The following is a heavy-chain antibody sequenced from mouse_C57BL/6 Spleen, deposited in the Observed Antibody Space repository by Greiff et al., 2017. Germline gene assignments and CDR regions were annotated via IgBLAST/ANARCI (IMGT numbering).Heavy chain of an antibody. CDR3: ARETQKGYYFDY. Sequence: VQLQQPGAELVKPGASVKLSCKASGYTFTSYWMHWVKQRPGQGLEWIGMIHPNSGSTNYNEKFKSKATLTVDKSSSTAYMQLSSLTSEDSAVYYCARETQKGYYFDYWGQGTTLTVAS. V-gene: IGHV1-64*01. J-gene: IGHJ2*01. CDR1: GYTFTSYW. CDR2: IHPNSGST.